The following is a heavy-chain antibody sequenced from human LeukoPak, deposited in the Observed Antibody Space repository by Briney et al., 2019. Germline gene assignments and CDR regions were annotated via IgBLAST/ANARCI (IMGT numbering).Heavy chain of an antibody. CDR2: YDPEDGET. V-gene: IGHV1-24*01. CDR3: AHGLRY. Sequence: APSMKVSCKVSGYSLTELSMHWVRQAPGKGLEWMGSYDPEDGETIYAQKFQGRVTMTEDTSIDTAYMELSSLRSEDTAVYYCAHGLRYWGQGTLVTVSS. CDR1: GYSLTELS. D-gene: IGHD4-17*01. J-gene: IGHJ4*02.